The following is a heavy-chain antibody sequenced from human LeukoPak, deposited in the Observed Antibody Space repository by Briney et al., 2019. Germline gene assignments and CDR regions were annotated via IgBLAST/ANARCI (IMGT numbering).Heavy chain of an antibody. V-gene: IGHV1-69*06. D-gene: IGHD4-17*01. CDR2: IIPIFGTA. Sequence: PVKVSCKASGGTFSSYAISWVRQAPGQGLEWMGGIIPIFGTANYAQKFQGRVTITADKSTSTAYMELSSLRSEDTAVYYCASEEDDYGDYSWGQGTLVTVSS. J-gene: IGHJ4*02. CDR1: GGTFSSYA. CDR3: ASEEDDYGDYS.